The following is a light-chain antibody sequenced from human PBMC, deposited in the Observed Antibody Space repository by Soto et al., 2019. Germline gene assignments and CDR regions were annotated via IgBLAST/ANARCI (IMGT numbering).Light chain of an antibody. V-gene: IGKV3-20*01. J-gene: IGKJ1*01. Sequence: IVLTQSPGTLSLSPGERATLSCRASQTVSSSYLTWYQQKPGQAPRLLIYGASIRATGNPDRFSGSGSETYFTLTNSRLEPDDFAVYYSQHLKRFGQGTKVEIK. CDR2: GAS. CDR3: QHLKR. CDR1: QTVSSSY.